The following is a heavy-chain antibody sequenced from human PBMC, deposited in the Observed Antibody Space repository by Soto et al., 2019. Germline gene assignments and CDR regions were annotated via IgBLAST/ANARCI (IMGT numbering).Heavy chain of an antibody. J-gene: IGHJ4*02. CDR2: VEHGGNT. CDR1: GASISTYY. CDR3: ARDLSYYGSGSHYFDY. D-gene: IGHD3-10*01. Sequence: SETLSLTCTVSGASISTYYWSWIRQPPGKGLEWIGEVEHGGNTNYNPSLKSRVTISVDTSKNQFSLKLSSVTAADTAVYYCARDLSYYGSGSHYFDYWGQGTLVTVSS. V-gene: IGHV4-59*01.